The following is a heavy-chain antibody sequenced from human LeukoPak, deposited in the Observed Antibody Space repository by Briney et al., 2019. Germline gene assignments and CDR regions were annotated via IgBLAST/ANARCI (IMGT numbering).Heavy chain of an antibody. D-gene: IGHD6-19*01. CDR1: GFTFSSYG. Sequence: PGGSLRLSCAASGFTFSSYGMHWVRQAPGKGLEWVAFIRYDGSNKYYADSVKGRFTISRDNSKNTLYLQMNSLRAEDTAVYYCAKDHVTGQWLVGVETNEFDYWGQGTLVTVSS. J-gene: IGHJ4*02. CDR2: IRYDGSNK. V-gene: IGHV3-30*02. CDR3: AKDHVTGQWLVGVETNEFDY.